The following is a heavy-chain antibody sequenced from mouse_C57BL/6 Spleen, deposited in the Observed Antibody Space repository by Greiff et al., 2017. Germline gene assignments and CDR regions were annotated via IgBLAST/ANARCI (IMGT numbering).Heavy chain of an antibody. CDR3: ARDPLYDYDRGYYFDY. J-gene: IGHJ2*01. V-gene: IGHV5-4*01. CDR1: GFTFSSYA. CDR2: ISDGGSYT. D-gene: IGHD2-4*01. Sequence: EVMLVESGGGLVKPGGSLKLSCAASGFTFSSYAMSWVRQTPEKRLEWVATISDGGSYTYYPDNVKGRFTISRDNAKNNLYLQMSHLKSEDTAMYYCARDPLYDYDRGYYFDYWGQGTTLTVSS.